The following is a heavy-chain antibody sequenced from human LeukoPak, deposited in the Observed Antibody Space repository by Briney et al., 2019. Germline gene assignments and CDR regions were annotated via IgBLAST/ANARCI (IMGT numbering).Heavy chain of an antibody. CDR3: ARDDYCGSGTQI. J-gene: IGHJ3*02. CDR2: IYYSGST. V-gene: IGHV4-59*01. CDR1: GDSISSYY. D-gene: IGHD3-10*01. Sequence: SETLSLTCTVSGDSISSYYWSWIRQPPGKGLEWIGYIYYSGSTNYNPSLKSRVTISVDTSKNQFSLKLSSVTAADTAVYYCARDDYCGSGTQIWGQGTMVTVSS.